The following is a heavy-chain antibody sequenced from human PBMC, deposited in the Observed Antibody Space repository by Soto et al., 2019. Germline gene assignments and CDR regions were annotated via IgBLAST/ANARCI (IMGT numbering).Heavy chain of an antibody. J-gene: IGHJ4*02. CDR3: AKDSRIEVLTAPYDY. Sequence: QVQLVESGGGVVQPGRSLRLSCAASGFTFSSYGMHWVRQAPGKGLEWVAVISYDGSNKYYADSVKGRFTISRDNSKNTLYLQMNSLRAEDTAVYYCAKDSRIEVLTAPYDYWGQGTLVTVSS. CDR1: GFTFSSYG. D-gene: IGHD2-21*02. V-gene: IGHV3-30*18. CDR2: ISYDGSNK.